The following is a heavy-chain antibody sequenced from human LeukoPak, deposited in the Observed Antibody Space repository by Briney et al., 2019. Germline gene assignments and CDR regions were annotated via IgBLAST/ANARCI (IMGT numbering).Heavy chain of an antibody. D-gene: IGHD3-16*01. CDR1: GYTFTSYY. CDR3: ARTPPRGLIDY. CDR2: MSPKSANT. Sequence: GASVKVSCKASGYTFTSYYMHWVRQASGQGLEWMGWMSPKSANTGYAQKFQGRVTITRDTSKSTAYMELSSLTSEDTAVYFCARTPPRGLIDYWGQGTLVTVSS. J-gene: IGHJ4*02. V-gene: IGHV1-8*03.